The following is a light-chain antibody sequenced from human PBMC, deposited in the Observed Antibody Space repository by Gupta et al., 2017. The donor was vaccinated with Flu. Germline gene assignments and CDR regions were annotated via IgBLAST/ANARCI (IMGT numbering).Light chain of an antibody. CDR2: GNH. CDR1: SSNIGRYT. J-gene: IGLJ1*01. Sequence: QSVLAQPPSASGTPGQRVTISCSGSSSNIGRYTVNWYQQVPGTAPKLLIYGNHQRPSGVPVRFSGSKSGTSDSLAISGLQSEDEAEYDCAAWVDSLNGHYVFGTGTEVNVL. CDR3: AAWVDSLNGHYV. V-gene: IGLV1-44*01.